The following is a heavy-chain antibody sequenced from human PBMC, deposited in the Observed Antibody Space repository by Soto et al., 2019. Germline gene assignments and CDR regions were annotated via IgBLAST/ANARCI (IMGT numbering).Heavy chain of an antibody. D-gene: IGHD2-15*01. CDR1: GYTFTSYY. V-gene: IGHV1-46*01. J-gene: IGHJ5*02. CDR3: ARDDTAGVDIVVVVAALSKGFDP. CDR2: INPSGGST. Sequence: ASVKVSCKASGYTFTSYYMHWVRQAPGQGLEWMGIINPSGGSTSYAQKFQGRVTMTRDTSTSTVYMELSSLRSEDTAVYYCARDDTAGVDIVVVVAALSKGFDPWGQGTLVTVSS.